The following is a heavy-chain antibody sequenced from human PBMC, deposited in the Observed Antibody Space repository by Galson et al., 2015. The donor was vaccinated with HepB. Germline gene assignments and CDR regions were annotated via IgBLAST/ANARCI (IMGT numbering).Heavy chain of an antibody. Sequence: SVKVSCKASGYTFTGYYMHWVRQAPGQGLEWMGWINPNSGGTNYAQKFQGWVTMTRDTSISTAYMELSSLRSEDTAMYYCARFADDDAFDIWGQGTMVTVSS. J-gene: IGHJ3*02. CDR2: INPNSGGT. V-gene: IGHV1-2*04. CDR1: GYTFTGYY. CDR3: ARFADDDAFDI.